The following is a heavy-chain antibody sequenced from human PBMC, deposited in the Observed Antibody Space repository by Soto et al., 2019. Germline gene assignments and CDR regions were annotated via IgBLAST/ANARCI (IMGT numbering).Heavy chain of an antibody. CDR1: GFSLSPSGVG. D-gene: IGHD6-13*01. CDR3: ARSRGIAGFDY. V-gene: IGHV2-5*02. J-gene: IGHJ4*02. Sequence: SGPTLVKPTQTLTLTCTFSGFSLSPSGVGVGWIRQPPGKALWWLALIYWDEDKGYSPSLKSKLTITKDTSKNQVVLTMTNMDPVDTATYYCARSRGIAGFDYWGQGTLVTVSS. CDR2: IYWDEDK.